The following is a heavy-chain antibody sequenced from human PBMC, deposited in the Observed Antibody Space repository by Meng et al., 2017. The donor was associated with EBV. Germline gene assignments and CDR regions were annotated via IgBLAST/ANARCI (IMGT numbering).Heavy chain of an antibody. J-gene: IGHJ4*02. CDR3: ARGLDYFDY. CDR2: ISAYNGNT. CDR1: GSTFTSNG. V-gene: IGHV1-18*01. Sequence: QFQQVQPGSEVKQPGASVKFSCKASGSTFTSNGIIWVHQAPGQGLEWRGWISAYNGNTNYAQKLQGRVTMNTDTSTSTAYMELRSLRSDDTDVYYCARGLDYFDYWGQGTLVTVSS.